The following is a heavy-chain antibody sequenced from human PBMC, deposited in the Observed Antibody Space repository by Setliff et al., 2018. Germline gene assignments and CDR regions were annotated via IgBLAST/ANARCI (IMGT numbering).Heavy chain of an antibody. V-gene: IGHV4-59*01. CDR2: IYYSGST. Sequence: ASETLSLTCTVSGGSISSYYWSWIRQPPGKGLEWIGYIYYSGSTNDNPSLKSRVTISVDTSKNQFSLNLNSVTAVDTAVYYCARYRNYFDSSGQTQYYFDYWGQGTLVTVSS. J-gene: IGHJ4*02. CDR1: GGSISSYY. CDR3: ARYRNYFDSSGQTQYYFDY. D-gene: IGHD3-22*01.